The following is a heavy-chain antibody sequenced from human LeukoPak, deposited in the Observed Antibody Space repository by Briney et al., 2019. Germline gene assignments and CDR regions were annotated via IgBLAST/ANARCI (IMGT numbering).Heavy chain of an antibody. CDR2: IYSTGST. D-gene: IGHD6-19*01. CDR3: ARTGYSSGWYGY. J-gene: IGHJ4*02. V-gene: IGHV4-4*07. Sequence: KPSETLSLTCTVSGGSISSYYWSWIRQPAGKGLEWIGRIYSTGSTNYNPSLMSRVTISVDTSKNQFSLKLSSVTAADTAVYYCARTGYSSGWYGYWGQGTLVTVSS. CDR1: GGSISSYY.